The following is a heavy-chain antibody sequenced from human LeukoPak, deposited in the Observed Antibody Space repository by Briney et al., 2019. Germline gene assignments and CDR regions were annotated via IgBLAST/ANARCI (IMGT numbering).Heavy chain of an antibody. J-gene: IGHJ5*02. CDR2: IYSSGST. Sequence: SETLSLTCSVSSGSISSSNYYWGWIRQPPGKGLEWIASIYSSGSTYYNPSLKSRVTISVDTSKNQFSLKLSSVTAADTAVYYCARHNIFYDSSGYQNWFDPWGQGTQVTVSS. CDR1: SGSISSSNYY. V-gene: IGHV4-39*01. CDR3: ARHNIFYDSSGYQNWFDP. D-gene: IGHD3-22*01.